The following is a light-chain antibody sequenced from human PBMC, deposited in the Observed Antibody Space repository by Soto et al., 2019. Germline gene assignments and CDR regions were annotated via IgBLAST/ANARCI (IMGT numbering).Light chain of an antibody. J-gene: IGKJ5*01. CDR3: QQYAGSPQT. CDR2: GAS. Sequence: EIVLTQSPGTLSLSPGERATLSCRASQSVSSTYLIWYQQKPCQAPRLLIYGASSRDTGVPDRFSGSGSGTDFTLTISRLEPEDFAVYYCQQYAGSPQTFGQGTRLHIK. CDR1: QSVSSTY. V-gene: IGKV3-20*01.